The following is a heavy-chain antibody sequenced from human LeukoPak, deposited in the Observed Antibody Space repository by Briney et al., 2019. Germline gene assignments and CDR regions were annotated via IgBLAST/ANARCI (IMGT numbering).Heavy chain of an antibody. CDR3: ARVGPAYSSGWPYFDY. CDR1: GGSISSYY. V-gene: IGHV4-59*08. Sequence: SETLSLTCTVSGGSISSYYWSWIRQPPGKGLEWIGYIYYSGSTNYNPSLKSRVTISVDTSKNQFSLKLSSVTAADTAVYYCARVGPAYSSGWPYFDYWGQGTLVTVSS. J-gene: IGHJ4*02. CDR2: IYYSGST. D-gene: IGHD6-19*01.